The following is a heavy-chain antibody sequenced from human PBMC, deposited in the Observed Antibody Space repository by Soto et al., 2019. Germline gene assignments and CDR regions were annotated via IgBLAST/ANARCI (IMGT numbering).Heavy chain of an antibody. CDR2: IIPILGIA. D-gene: IGHD5-18*01. Sequence: SVKVSCKASGGTFSSYTISWVRRAPGQGLEWMGRIIPILGIANYAQKFQGRVTITAGKSTSTAYMELSSLRSEDTAVYYCARVHQARGYEDYWGQGTLVTVSS. J-gene: IGHJ4*02. CDR1: GGTFSSYT. CDR3: ARVHQARGYEDY. V-gene: IGHV1-69*02.